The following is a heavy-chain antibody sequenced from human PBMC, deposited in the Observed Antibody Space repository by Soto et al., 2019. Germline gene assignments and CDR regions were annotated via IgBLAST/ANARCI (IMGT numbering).Heavy chain of an antibody. D-gene: IGHD6-19*01. Sequence: SETLSLTCTVSGGSVSSGSYYWSWIRQPPGKGLEWIGYIYYSGSTNYNPSLKSRVTISVDTSKNQFSLKLSSVTAADTAVYYCARDRGDSSGWFTYNWFDPWGQGTLVTVSS. CDR3: ARDRGDSSGWFTYNWFDP. V-gene: IGHV4-61*01. CDR2: IYYSGST. J-gene: IGHJ5*02. CDR1: GGSVSSGSYY.